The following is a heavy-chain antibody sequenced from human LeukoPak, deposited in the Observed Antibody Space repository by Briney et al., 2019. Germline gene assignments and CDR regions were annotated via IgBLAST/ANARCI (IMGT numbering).Heavy chain of an antibody. V-gene: IGHV3-30*18. J-gene: IGHJ4*02. Sequence: GGSLRLSCAASGFTFSSYGMHWVRQAPGKGLEWVAAISYDGSNKYYADSVKGRFTISRNNSKNTLYLQMNSLRAEDTAVYYCAKELGLRGYFDYWGQGTLVTVSS. CDR1: GFTFSSYG. D-gene: IGHD4-17*01. CDR2: ISYDGSNK. CDR3: AKELGLRGYFDY.